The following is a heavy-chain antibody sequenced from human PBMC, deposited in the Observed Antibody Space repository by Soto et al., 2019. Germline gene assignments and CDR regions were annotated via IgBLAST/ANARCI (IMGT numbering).Heavy chain of an antibody. CDR2: ITPIYPTT. V-gene: IGHV1-69*13. CDR1: GGTFYAYT. D-gene: IGHD5-18*01. CDR3: ARIPRYSFPTSDDLDS. J-gene: IGHJ4*02. Sequence: SVKVSCKASGGTFYAYTFSWVRQAPGQGLEWMGSITPIYPTTNYAEKFQGRLTVTADGSTNTAYMELNSLTSEDTAVYYCARIPRYSFPTSDDLDSWGQGTLVTVSS.